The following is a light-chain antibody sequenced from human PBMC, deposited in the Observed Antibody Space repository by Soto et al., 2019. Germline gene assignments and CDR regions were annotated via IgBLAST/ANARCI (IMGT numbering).Light chain of an antibody. V-gene: IGKV3-20*01. CDR2: APS. J-gene: IGKJ1*01. CDR3: QQYGISRT. CDR1: QSVTSDY. Sequence: EIVLTQSPGTLSLSPGERATLSCRASQSVTSDYLAWYQQRPGQAPRLLIFAPSTRATGIPDRFSGGGSETEFTLTISRLEHEDSAVYYCQQYGISRTFGQGTKVEIK.